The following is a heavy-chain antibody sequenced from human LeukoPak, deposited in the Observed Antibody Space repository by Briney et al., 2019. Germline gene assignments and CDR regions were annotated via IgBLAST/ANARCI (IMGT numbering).Heavy chain of an antibody. D-gene: IGHD3-10*01. V-gene: IGHV4-59*01. CDR2: IYYSGST. Sequence: PSETLSLTCTVSGGSISSYYWRGIRQPPGKGLEWIGYIYYSGSTNYNPSLKSRVTISVDTSKNQFSLKLSSVTAADTAVYYCARDVSYGSGMYYFDYWGQGTLVTVSS. CDR1: GGSISSYY. J-gene: IGHJ4*02. CDR3: ARDVSYGSGMYYFDY.